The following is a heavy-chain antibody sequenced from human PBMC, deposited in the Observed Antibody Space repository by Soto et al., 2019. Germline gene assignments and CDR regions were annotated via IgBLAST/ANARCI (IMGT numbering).Heavy chain of an antibody. CDR2: IKQDGSEK. V-gene: IGHV3-7*01. Sequence: GGSLRLSCAASGFTFSSYWMSWVRQAPGKGLEWVANIKQDGSEKYYVDSVKGRFTSSRDNAKNSLYLQMNSLRAEDTAVYYCARALGILFCSSTSCLPDYWGQGTLVTVSS. D-gene: IGHD2-2*01. CDR1: GFTFSSYW. CDR3: ARALGILFCSSTSCLPDY. J-gene: IGHJ4*02.